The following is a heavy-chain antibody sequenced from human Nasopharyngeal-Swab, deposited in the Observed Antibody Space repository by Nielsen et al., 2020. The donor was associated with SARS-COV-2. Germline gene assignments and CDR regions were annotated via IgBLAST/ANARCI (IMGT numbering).Heavy chain of an antibody. CDR1: GFTFSDYY. CDR3: ASGGSRSWYYYYYMDV. Sequence: GESLKISCAASGFTFSDYYMSWIRQAPGKGLEWVSYISSSGSTIYYADSVKGRFTISRDNAKNSLYLQLNSLRAEDTAVYYCASGGSRSWYYYYYMDVWGKGTTVTVSS. V-gene: IGHV3-11*04. J-gene: IGHJ6*03. CDR2: ISSSGSTI. D-gene: IGHD6-13*01.